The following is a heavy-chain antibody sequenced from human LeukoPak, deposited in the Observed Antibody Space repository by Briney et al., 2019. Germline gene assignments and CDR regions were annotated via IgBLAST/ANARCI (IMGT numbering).Heavy chain of an antibody. CDR2: MNPNTGRT. CDR1: RYTFTSYD. J-gene: IGHJ6*02. Sequence: ASVKVSCKASRYTFTSYDINWVREAAGQRPEWMGWMNPNTGRTGFAQKFQGRVTLTEDTSTDTAYMELSSLRSEDTAVYYCARRYDGMDVWGQGTTVTVSS. D-gene: IGHD1-14*01. V-gene: IGHV1-8*01. CDR3: ARRYDGMDV.